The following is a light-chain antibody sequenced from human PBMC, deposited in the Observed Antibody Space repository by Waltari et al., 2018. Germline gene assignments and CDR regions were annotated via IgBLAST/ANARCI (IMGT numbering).Light chain of an antibody. CDR2: GNS. J-gene: IGLJ1*01. Sequence: QSVLTQPPSVSGAPGQRVTISCTGSSSNIGAGYDVHWYQQLPGTAPKLLIYGNSNRPSGVLGRVSGSKSGTSASLAITGLQAEDDADYYCQSYDSSLSGPSYVFGTGTKVTVL. CDR3: QSYDSSLSGPSYV. CDR1: SSNIGAGYD. V-gene: IGLV1-40*01.